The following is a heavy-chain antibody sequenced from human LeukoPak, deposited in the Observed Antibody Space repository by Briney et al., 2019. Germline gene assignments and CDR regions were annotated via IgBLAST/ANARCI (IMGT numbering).Heavy chain of an antibody. CDR3: ARGKPLDY. Sequence: GGSLRLCCAASGFTFSSHNMTWVRQAPGKGLEWVSSISGGSAYIYFADSVKGRFTISRDNAMNSLYLQMNSLRAEDTGVYYCARGKPLDYWGQGTLVTVSS. CDR1: GFTFSSHN. J-gene: IGHJ4*02. CDR2: ISGGSAYI. V-gene: IGHV3-21*01.